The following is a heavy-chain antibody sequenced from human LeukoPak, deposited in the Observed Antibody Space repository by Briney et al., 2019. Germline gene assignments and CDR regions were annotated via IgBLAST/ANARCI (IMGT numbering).Heavy chain of an antibody. J-gene: IGHJ3*02. Sequence: ASVKVSCKASGYTFTGYYMHWVRQAPGQGLEWMGWINPNSGGTNYAQKFQGRVTMTRDTSISTAYMELSRLRSDDTAEYYCARGRVTMVRARGAFHIWGQGTMVTVSS. CDR3: ARGRVTMVRARGAFHI. D-gene: IGHD3-10*01. CDR2: INPNSGGT. V-gene: IGHV1-2*02. CDR1: GYTFTGYY.